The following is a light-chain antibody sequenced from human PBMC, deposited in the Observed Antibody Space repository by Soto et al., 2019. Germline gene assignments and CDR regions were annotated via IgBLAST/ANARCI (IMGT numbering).Light chain of an antibody. J-gene: IGLJ3*02. V-gene: IGLV2-18*02. Sequence: QSVLTQPPSVSGSPGQSVTISCTGTSSDVGSFNRVSWYQQPPGTAPKLIIYEVTNRPSGVPDRFSGSKSANMASLTISGLQAEDEADYYCASYTTGRVWVFGGGTKVTVL. CDR1: SSDVGSFNR. CDR2: EVT. CDR3: ASYTTGRVWV.